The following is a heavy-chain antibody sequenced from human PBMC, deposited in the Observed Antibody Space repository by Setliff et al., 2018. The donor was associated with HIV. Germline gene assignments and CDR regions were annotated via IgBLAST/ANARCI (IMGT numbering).Heavy chain of an antibody. Sequence: GGSLRLSCAASGFTFSNAWMSWVRQAPGKGLEWISYISRSGSSIYYTDSVKGRFSISRDNAKNSLYLQMNSLRVEDTAVYYCAREDSSGYSFNVWGQGTMVTVSS. CDR1: GFTFSNAW. CDR3: AREDSSGYSFNV. V-gene: IGHV3-11*04. CDR2: ISRSGSSI. J-gene: IGHJ3*01. D-gene: IGHD3-22*01.